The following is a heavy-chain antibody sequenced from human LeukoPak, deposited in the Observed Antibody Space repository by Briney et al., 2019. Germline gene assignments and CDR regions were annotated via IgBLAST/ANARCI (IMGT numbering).Heavy chain of an antibody. CDR3: ARGVSSWYHYYYYYYGMDV. D-gene: IGHD6-13*01. CDR2: TNHSGST. J-gene: IGHJ6*02. Sequence: SETLSLTCAVYGGSFSGYYWSWIRQPPGKGLEWIGETNHSGSTNYNPSLKSRVTISVDTSKNQFSLKLSSVTAADTAVYYCARGVSSWYHYYYYYYGMDVWGQGTTVTVSS. V-gene: IGHV4-34*01. CDR1: GGSFSGYY.